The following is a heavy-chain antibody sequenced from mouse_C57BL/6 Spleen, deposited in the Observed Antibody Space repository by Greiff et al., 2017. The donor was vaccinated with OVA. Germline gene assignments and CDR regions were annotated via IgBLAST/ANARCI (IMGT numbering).Heavy chain of an antibody. V-gene: IGHV1-7*01. CDR3: ARGDYSNYFFDY. D-gene: IGHD2-5*01. Sequence: QVQLKQSGAELAKPGASVKLSCKASGYTFTSYWMHWVKQRPGQGLEWIGYINPSSGYTKYNQKFKDKATLTADKSSSTAYMQLSSLTYDDSAVYYCARGDYSNYFFDYWGQGTTLTVSS. CDR1: GYTFTSYW. CDR2: INPSSGYT. J-gene: IGHJ2*01.